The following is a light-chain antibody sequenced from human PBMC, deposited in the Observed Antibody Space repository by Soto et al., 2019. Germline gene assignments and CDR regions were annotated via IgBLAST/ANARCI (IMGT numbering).Light chain of an antibody. CDR3: HQYNNWPPGT. J-gene: IGKJ1*01. Sequence: EIVLTQSPDTLSVSPGERVTLSCMASQSVRANLAWYQQKPGQAPRLPIYGASTRATGIPARFSGDGSGTEFTLTISSLQSEDSAVYYCHQYNNWPPGTFGQGTKVEI. CDR2: GAS. CDR1: QSVRAN. V-gene: IGKV3-15*01.